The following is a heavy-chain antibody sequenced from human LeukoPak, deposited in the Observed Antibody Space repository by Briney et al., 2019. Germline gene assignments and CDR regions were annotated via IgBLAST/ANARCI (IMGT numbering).Heavy chain of an antibody. CDR3: ARDRGRYYMDV. J-gene: IGHJ6*03. CDR1: EFTFSSYA. CDR2: ISGSGSFT. Sequence: GGSLRLSCAASEFTFSSYAMNWVRQTPGKGLQWVSAISGSGSFTYYADSVKGRFTISRDNAKNSLYLQMNSLRAGDTAVYYCARDRGRYYMDVWGKGTTVTISS. D-gene: IGHD6-25*01. V-gene: IGHV3-23*01.